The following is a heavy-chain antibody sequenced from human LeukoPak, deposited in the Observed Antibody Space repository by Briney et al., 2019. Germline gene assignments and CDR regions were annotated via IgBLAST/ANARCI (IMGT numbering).Heavy chain of an antibody. Sequence: SETLSLTCSVSGGSISIYYWSWIRQPPGKGLEWIGYVYYSGSTNYNPSLNSRVTISVDTSKNQFSLNLTSVTAADTAVYYCARGGWYYFDYCGQGTPVTVSS. J-gene: IGHJ4*02. CDR3: ARGGWYYFDY. CDR1: GGSISIYY. CDR2: VYYSGST. D-gene: IGHD6-19*01. V-gene: IGHV4-59*01.